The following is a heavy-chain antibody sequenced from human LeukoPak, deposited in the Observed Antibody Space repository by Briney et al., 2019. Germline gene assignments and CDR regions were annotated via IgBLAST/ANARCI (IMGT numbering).Heavy chain of an antibody. CDR3: ARDLWAQQEGDGFDI. J-gene: IGHJ3*02. CDR1: GFTFTKYW. D-gene: IGHD6-13*01. CDR2: INQDESVK. Sequence: PGGSLRLSCAASGFTFTKYWMSWVRQAPGKRLECVVSINQDESVKRYVDSAKGRFTISRDNTQNSVYLEMNSLTAEDTALYYCARDLWAQQEGDGFDIWGQGTMVTVSS. V-gene: IGHV3-7*03.